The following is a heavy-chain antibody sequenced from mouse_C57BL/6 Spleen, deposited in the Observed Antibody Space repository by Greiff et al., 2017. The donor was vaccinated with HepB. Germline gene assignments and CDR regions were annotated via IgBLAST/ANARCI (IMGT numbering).Heavy chain of an antibody. CDR2: IDPENGDT. D-gene: IGHD4-1*01. CDR3: TRTGTAY. CDR1: GFNIKDDY. V-gene: IGHV14-4*01. J-gene: IGHJ3*01. Sequence: EVKLQQSGAELVRPGASVKLSCTASGFNIKDDYMHWVKQRPEQGLEWIGWIDPENGDTEYASKFQGKATITADTSSNTAYLQLSSLTSEDTAVYYCTRTGTAYWGQGTLVTVSA.